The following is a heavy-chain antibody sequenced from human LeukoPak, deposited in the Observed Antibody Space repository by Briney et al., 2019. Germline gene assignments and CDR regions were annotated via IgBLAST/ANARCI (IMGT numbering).Heavy chain of an antibody. J-gene: IGHJ4*02. Sequence: GGTLRLSCAASGFTFSSYWMYWVRQAPGKGLVWVSGIKTDGSSTGYADSVKGRFTISRDNAKNTLYLKMNSLRAEDTAVYYCARESGAAAPGLWGQGTLVTVSS. V-gene: IGHV3-74*01. CDR3: ARESGAAAPGL. D-gene: IGHD6-13*01. CDR1: GFTFSSYW. CDR2: IKTDGSST.